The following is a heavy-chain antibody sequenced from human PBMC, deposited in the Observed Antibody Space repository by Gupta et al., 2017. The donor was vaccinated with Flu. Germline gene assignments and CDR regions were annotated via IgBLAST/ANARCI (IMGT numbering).Heavy chain of an antibody. CDR2: IYLNDDK. J-gene: IGHJ5*02. CDR3: AHRGIVGFTPLGFDP. CDR1: LRPSGVA. D-gene: IGHD1-26*01. V-gene: IGHV2-5*01. Sequence: LRPSGVAVGWIRQPPGKALEWLALIYLNDDKRYNPSLKSRLTITKDTSKNQVVLTMTNMDPVDTATYYCAHRGIVGFTPLGFDPWGPGTLVTVSS.